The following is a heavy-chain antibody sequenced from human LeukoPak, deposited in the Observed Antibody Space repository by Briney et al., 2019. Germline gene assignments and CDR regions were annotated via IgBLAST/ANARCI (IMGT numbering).Heavy chain of an antibody. J-gene: IGHJ4*02. Sequence: SETLSLTCAVYGGSFSGYYWSWIRQPPGKGLEWIGEINHSGSTNYNPSLKSRVTISVDTSKNQFFLKLSSVTAADTAVYYCARGGNSSGWWSFDYWGQGTLVTVSS. CDR1: GGSFSGYY. CDR2: INHSGST. V-gene: IGHV4-34*01. CDR3: ARGGNSSGWWSFDY. D-gene: IGHD6-19*01.